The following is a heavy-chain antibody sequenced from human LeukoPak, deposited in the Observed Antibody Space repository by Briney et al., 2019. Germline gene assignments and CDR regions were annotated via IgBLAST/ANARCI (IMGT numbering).Heavy chain of an antibody. V-gene: IGHV4-59*08. CDR3: ARGGNYGDYDGYFDY. Sequence: PSETLSLTCTVSGGSISSYYWSWIRQPPGKGLEWIGYIYYSGSTNYNPSLGSRVTISVDTSKNQFSLKLSSVTAADTAVYYCARGGNYGDYDGYFDYWGQGTLVTVSS. CDR2: IYYSGST. CDR1: GGSISSYY. D-gene: IGHD4-17*01. J-gene: IGHJ4*02.